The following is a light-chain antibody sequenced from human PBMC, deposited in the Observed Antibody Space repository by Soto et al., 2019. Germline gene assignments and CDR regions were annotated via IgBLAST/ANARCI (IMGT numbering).Light chain of an antibody. J-gene: IGKJ3*01. Sequence: EMVMTQSPATLPVSPGERVTLSCRASVSVHRNLAWYQQKPGQGPSLLIYYASTRATGVPDRFTGSGSGTEFTLTISSLQSEDFGVYHCQHYSNWPPTFGPGTKVEIK. V-gene: IGKV3-15*01. CDR2: YAS. CDR1: VSVHRN. CDR3: QHYSNWPPT.